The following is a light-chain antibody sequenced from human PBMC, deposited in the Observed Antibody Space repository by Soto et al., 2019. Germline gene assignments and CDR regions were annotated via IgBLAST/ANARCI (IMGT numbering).Light chain of an antibody. CDR2: AAS. CDR3: QQADSFPLT. CDR1: QGIARW. Sequence: DLQMTQSPSSVSASVGDRVTISCRASQGIARWLAWYQQKPGRAPKLMIYAASSLQSGVPSRFSGSGSGTDFTLTISSLQPEGFATYYCQQADSFPLTFGGGTRVEIK. V-gene: IGKV1D-12*01. J-gene: IGKJ4*01.